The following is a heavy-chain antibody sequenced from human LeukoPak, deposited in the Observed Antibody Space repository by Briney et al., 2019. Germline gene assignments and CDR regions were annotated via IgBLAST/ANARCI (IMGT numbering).Heavy chain of an antibody. CDR3: ARPYCIGTKCFHLDN. D-gene: IGHD2-15*01. J-gene: IGHJ4*02. Sequence: SETLSLTCAVSGYSISSDYYWSWIRQPPGKGLEWIGNIYYSGSTYYNPSLQSRVSISLDTSKNQFSLKLSSVTAADTAIYYCARPYCIGTKCFHLDNWGQGTLVTVSS. CDR2: IYYSGST. CDR1: GYSISSDYY. V-gene: IGHV4-30-4*08.